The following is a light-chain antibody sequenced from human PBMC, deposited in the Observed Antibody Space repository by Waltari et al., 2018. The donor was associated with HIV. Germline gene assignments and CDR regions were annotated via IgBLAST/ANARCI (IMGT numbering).Light chain of an antibody. CDR1: SLRRYY. CDR3: HSRDSSVYHVV. J-gene: IGLJ2*01. Sequence: SSNLTQDASVSVALGPTVRVKCQGDSLRRYYASWYQQKPGQAPVVVSFVRKNRPPGIPDLFSGASSGNAASLTITGAQAEDEADYYCHSRDSSVYHVVFGGGTKVTVL. CDR2: VRK. V-gene: IGLV3-19*01.